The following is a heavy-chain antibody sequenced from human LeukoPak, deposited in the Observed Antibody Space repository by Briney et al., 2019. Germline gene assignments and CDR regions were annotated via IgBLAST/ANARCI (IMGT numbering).Heavy chain of an antibody. CDR2: FDPEDGET. V-gene: IGHV1-24*01. CDR3: ATEGGQLLSRDVFDI. Sequence: ASVKVSCKVSGYTRTELSMHWVRRAPGKGLVWRGGFDPEDGETIYAQKFQGRVTMTEDTSTDTAYMELSSLRSEDTAVYYCATEGGQLLSRDVFDIWGQGTMVTVS. CDR1: GYTRTELS. J-gene: IGHJ3*02. D-gene: IGHD2-2*01.